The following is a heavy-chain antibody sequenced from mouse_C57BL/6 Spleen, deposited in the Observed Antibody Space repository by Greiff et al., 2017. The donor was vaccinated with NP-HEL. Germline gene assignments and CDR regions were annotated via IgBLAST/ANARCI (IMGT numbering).Heavy chain of an antibody. CDR3: TRDPDYGSSHWYFDV. J-gene: IGHJ1*03. V-gene: IGHV5-9-1*02. CDR1: GFTFSSYA. D-gene: IGHD1-1*01. CDR2: ISSGGDYI. Sequence: EVKLMESGEGLVKPGGSLKLSCAASGFTFSSYAMSWVRQTPEKRLEWVAYISSGGDYIYYADPVKGRFTISRDNARNTLYLQMSSLKSEVTAMYYCTRDPDYGSSHWYFDVWGTGTTVTVSS.